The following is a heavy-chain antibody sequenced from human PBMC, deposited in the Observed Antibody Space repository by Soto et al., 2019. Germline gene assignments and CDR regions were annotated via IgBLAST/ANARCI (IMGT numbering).Heavy chain of an antibody. D-gene: IGHD3-3*01. V-gene: IGHV3-23*01. J-gene: IGHJ4*02. Sequence: GGSLRLSSAASGFTFSSYAMSWVRQAPGKGLEWVSAISGSGGSTYYADSVKGRFTISRDNSKNTLYLQMNSLRAEDTAVYYCAKAGWSTYYDFWSGYYNYFNYWGQGTLVTVSS. CDR1: GFTFSSYA. CDR3: AKAGWSTYYDFWSGYYNYFNY. CDR2: ISGSGGST.